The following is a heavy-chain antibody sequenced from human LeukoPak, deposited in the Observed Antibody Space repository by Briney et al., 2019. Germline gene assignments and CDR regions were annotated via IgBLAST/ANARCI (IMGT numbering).Heavy chain of an antibody. Sequence: GGSLRLSCAASGFAFGDNWMHWVRQAPGKGLAWVSRMNGDGRTTYYADSVKGRFTISRDNAKNSLYLQMSSLRAEDTAVYYCAKDGRGSSSQNNWFDPWGQGTLVTVSS. CDR1: GFAFGDNW. CDR3: AKDGRGSSSQNNWFDP. D-gene: IGHD3-16*01. V-gene: IGHV3-74*01. J-gene: IGHJ5*02. CDR2: MNGDGRTT.